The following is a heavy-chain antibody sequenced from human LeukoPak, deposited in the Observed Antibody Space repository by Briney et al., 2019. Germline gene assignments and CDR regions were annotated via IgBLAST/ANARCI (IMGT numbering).Heavy chain of an antibody. D-gene: IGHD3-10*01. Sequence: GGSLRLSCAASGFTFSNCALTWVRQAPGKGLEWVSAISGSGGSTYYADSVKGRFTISRDNSKNTLYLQMNSLRAEDTAVYYCAKGRFGVFDYWGQGTLVTVSS. CDR1: GFTFSNCA. V-gene: IGHV3-23*01. CDR3: AKGRFGVFDY. CDR2: ISGSGGST. J-gene: IGHJ4*02.